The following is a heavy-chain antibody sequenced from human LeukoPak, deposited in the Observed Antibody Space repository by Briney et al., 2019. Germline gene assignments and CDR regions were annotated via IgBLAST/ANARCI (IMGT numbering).Heavy chain of an antibody. CDR3: VKDPTYYYGSGSSYFDH. V-gene: IGHV3-64D*06. Sequence: GGSLRLSCSASGLTFSSYAMHWVRQAPGKGLEYVSAISSNGGSTYYADSVKGRFTISRDDSKNTLYLQMSSLRAEDTAVYYCVKDPTYYYGSGSSYFDHWGQGTLVTVSS. D-gene: IGHD3-10*01. J-gene: IGHJ4*02. CDR1: GLTFSSYA. CDR2: ISSNGGST.